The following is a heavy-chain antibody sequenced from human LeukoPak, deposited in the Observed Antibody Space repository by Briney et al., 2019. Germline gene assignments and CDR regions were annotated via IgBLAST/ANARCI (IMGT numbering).Heavy chain of an antibody. D-gene: IGHD2-21*02. CDR1: GYTFTGYY. Sequence: ASVNVSCKASGYTFTGYYMHSVRQAPEQRLECVVWINPNSGGTNYAQKFQGRVTMTRDTPISTDYMELSRLRSDDTAVYYCARDDCGGDCYLVNWFDPWGQGTLVTVSS. V-gene: IGHV1-2*02. J-gene: IGHJ5*02. CDR2: INPNSGGT. CDR3: ARDDCGGDCYLVNWFDP.